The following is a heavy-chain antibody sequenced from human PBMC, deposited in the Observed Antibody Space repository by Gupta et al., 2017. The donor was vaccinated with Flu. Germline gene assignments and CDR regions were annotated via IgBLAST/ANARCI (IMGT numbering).Heavy chain of an antibody. D-gene: IGHD6-13*01. J-gene: IGHJ4*02. CDR1: GDSFPSQW. Sequence: EVQLVQSEAEVKKPGESLSIFCKGSGDSFPSQWIAWVRQMPGKGLEWMGIIYPDDSDTRYSPSFQGQVTMSADKSTTTAYLQWSSLKASDTAMYYCARRASRTKYSSSWYDYWGQGTLVTVSS. V-gene: IGHV5-51*01. CDR2: IYPDDSDT. CDR3: ARRASRTKYSSSWYDY.